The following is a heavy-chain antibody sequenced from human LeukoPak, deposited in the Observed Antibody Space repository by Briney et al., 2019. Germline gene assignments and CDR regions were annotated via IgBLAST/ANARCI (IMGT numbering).Heavy chain of an antibody. CDR1: GFTFSIYW. V-gene: IGHV3-74*01. CDR3: ARDEDWSGYYGAFDI. Sequence: GGSLRLSCAASGFTFSIYWMHWVRQAPGKGLVWVSRINSDGSSTSYADSVKGRFTISRDNAKNTLYLQMNSLRAEDRAVYYCARDEDWSGYYGAFDIWGQGTMVTVSS. D-gene: IGHD3-3*01. J-gene: IGHJ3*02. CDR2: INSDGSST.